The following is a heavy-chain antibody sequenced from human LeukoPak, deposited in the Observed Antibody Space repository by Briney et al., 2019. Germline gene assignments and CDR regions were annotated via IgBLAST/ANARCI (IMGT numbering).Heavy chain of an antibody. D-gene: IGHD2-21*01. V-gene: IGHV4-30-4*01. CDR3: AREGAYIGGGVIDY. J-gene: IGHJ4*02. CDR1: GGSISSGDYY. CDR2: IYYSGST. Sequence: SETLSLTCTVSGGSISSGDYYWSWIRQPPGKGLEWIGYIYYSGSTYYNPSLKSRVTISVDTSKNQFSLKLSSVTAADTAVYYCAREGAYIGGGVIDYWGQGTLVTVSS.